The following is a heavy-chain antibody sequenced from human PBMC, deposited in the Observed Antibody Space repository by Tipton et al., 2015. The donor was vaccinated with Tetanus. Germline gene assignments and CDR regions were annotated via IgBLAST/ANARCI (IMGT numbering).Heavy chain of an antibody. Sequence: LRLSCTVSGGSISSGGYYWSWIRQHPGKGLEWIGYIYYSGSTYYNPSLKSRVTISVDTSKNQFSLKLSFVTAADTAVYYCARDRYYDILTGYYGVGVDRLYGMDVWGQGTTVTVSS. D-gene: IGHD3-9*01. CDR1: GGSISSGGYY. CDR3: ARDRYYDILTGYYGVGVDRLYGMDV. J-gene: IGHJ6*02. CDR2: IYYSGST. V-gene: IGHV4-31*02.